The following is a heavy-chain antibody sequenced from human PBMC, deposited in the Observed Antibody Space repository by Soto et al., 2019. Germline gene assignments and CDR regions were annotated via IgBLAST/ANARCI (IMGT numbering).Heavy chain of an antibody. CDR3: AKDRTTGTQGLFYGLDV. CDR2: ISFDGSDK. J-gene: IGHJ6*01. CDR1: GFTFNRYG. D-gene: IGHD4-4*01. Sequence: QMQLVESGGGVVQPGRSLRLSYVASGFTFNRYGMHWVRQAPGKGLEWVALISFDGSDKFYLDSVKGRFTLSRDNSKNTMFLQMNNLRSEDTALYYCAKDRTTGTQGLFYGLDVWGQGTTVTVSS. V-gene: IGHV3-30*18.